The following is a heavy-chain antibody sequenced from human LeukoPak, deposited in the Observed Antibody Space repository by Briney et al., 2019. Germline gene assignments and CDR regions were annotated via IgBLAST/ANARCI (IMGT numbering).Heavy chain of an antibody. V-gene: IGHV1-69*05. CDR3: ARTGDFGTGWFDP. CDR1: GGTFSSYA. J-gene: IGHJ5*02. Sequence: SVRVSCKASGGTFSSYAISWVRQAPGQGLEWMGGIIPIFGTANYAQKFQGRVTITTDEFTSTAYMELSSLRSEDTAVYYCARTGDFGTGWFDPWGQGTLVTVSS. D-gene: IGHD4-17*01. CDR2: IIPIFGTA.